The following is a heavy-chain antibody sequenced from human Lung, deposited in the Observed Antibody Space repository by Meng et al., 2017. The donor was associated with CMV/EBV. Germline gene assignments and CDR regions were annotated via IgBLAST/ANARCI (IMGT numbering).Heavy chain of an antibody. J-gene: IGHJ4*02. CDR2: IYYTGST. Sequence: QRELPASGPVLLKPSQPLSLTCPVSGGSIGRGGYYWSWIRQHPGKRLEWIGYIYYTGSTFYHPSLKSRVTISVDTSKNPFSLKLIPATASDTAVYYCAREAGRDGYATPKFDYWGQGTLVTVSS. D-gene: IGHD5-24*01. CDR3: AREAGRDGYATPKFDY. CDR1: GGSIGRGGYY. V-gene: IGHV4-31*03.